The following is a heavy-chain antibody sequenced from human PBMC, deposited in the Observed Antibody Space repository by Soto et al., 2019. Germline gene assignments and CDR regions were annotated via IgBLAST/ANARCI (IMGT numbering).Heavy chain of an antibody. Sequence: QVQLVESGGGLVKPGGSLRLSCAASGFTFSDYHMSWIRQAPGKGLEWVSYISSSSSYTNYADSVKGRFTISRDNAKNSLYLQMNSLRAEDTAVYYCARDPPGYSYGYYYWGQGTLVTVSS. CDR3: ARDPPGYSYGYYY. J-gene: IGHJ4*02. D-gene: IGHD5-18*01. CDR2: ISSSSSYT. CDR1: GFTFSDYH. V-gene: IGHV3-11*06.